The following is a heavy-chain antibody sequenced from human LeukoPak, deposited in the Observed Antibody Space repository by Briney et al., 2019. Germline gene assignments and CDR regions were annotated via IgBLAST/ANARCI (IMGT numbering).Heavy chain of an antibody. CDR3: AREPILRYFDWYIDY. Sequence: GGSLRLSCAASGFTFSDHYMDWVRQAPGKGLEGVGRTRNKANSYTTEYAASVKGRFTISRDDSKNSLYLQMNSLRTEDTAVYYCAREPILRYFDWYIDYWGQGTLVTVSS. J-gene: IGHJ4*02. CDR1: GFTFSDHY. CDR2: TRNKANSYTT. D-gene: IGHD3-9*01. V-gene: IGHV3-72*01.